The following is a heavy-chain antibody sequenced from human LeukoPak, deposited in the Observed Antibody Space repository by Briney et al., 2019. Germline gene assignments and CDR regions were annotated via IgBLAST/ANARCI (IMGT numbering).Heavy chain of an antibody. CDR1: GFTFSSYT. CDR3: ARGIAATNYMDV. CDR2: ISYDGSNK. Sequence: GRFLRLSCAASGFTFSSYTMHWVRQAPGKGLEWVAVISYDGSNKYYADSVKGRFTISRDNSKSTLFLQMNSPSAEDTAVYYCARGIAATNYMDVWGKGTTVTVSS. J-gene: IGHJ6*03. V-gene: IGHV3-30-3*01. D-gene: IGHD6-13*01.